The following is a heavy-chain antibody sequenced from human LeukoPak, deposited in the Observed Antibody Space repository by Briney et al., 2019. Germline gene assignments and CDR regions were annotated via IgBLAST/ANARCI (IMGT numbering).Heavy chain of an antibody. J-gene: IGHJ5*01. CDR1: TSH. D-gene: IGHD3-22*01. CDR2: RGRYEGDT. V-gene: IGHV1-18*01. CDR3: ARDFWNFYDSSGYYRDFDS. Sequence: GASVKVSFKATSHISFLRQAPGQGLAWTGGRGRYEGDTYYAQKFQGRVTVTTAASTSTAYMELRSLRADDTAVYYCARDFWNFYDSSGYYRDFDSWGQGTLVTVSS.